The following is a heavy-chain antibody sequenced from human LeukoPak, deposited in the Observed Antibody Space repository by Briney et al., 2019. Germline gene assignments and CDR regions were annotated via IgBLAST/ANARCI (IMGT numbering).Heavy chain of an antibody. CDR1: GDSIINTNYY. CDR2: IYYSGST. D-gene: IGHD2-2*01. V-gene: IGHV4-39*01. CDR3: ASMNRGSQYCSRTCCGYFDF. Sequence: PSETLSLTCTVSGDSIINTNYYWGWIRQPPGKGLEWIGSIYYSGSTYYNPPLKSRLTISVDTSKNQFSLKVRSVTAADTSVYYCASMNRGSQYCSRTCCGYFDFWGQGTLVTVSS. J-gene: IGHJ4*02.